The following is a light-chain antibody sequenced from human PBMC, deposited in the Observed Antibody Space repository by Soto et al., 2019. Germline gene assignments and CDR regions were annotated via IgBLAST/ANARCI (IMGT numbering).Light chain of an antibody. CDR3: HQYGSAPWT. J-gene: IGKJ1*01. V-gene: IGKV3-20*01. CDR2: GAS. Sequence: EIVLTQSPGTLSFSPGERGALSCRASQSVSSNYVAWYQQKPGQAPRLLISGASTRATGTPDRFRGSGSGTDFTLTITRLEPEDFAVYYCHQYGSAPWTFGQGTKVDIK. CDR1: QSVSSNY.